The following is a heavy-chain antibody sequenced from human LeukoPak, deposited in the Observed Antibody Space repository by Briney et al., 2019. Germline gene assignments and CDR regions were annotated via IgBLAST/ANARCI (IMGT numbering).Heavy chain of an antibody. CDR1: GGSFSGYY. CDR2: INHSGST. J-gene: IGHJ4*02. V-gene: IGHV4-34*01. CDR3: ARWPYYYGSGSYSAYFDY. Sequence: SETLSLTCAVYGGSFSGYYWSWIRQPPGKGLEWIGEINHSGSTNYNPSLKSRVTISVDTSKNQFSLKLSSVTAADTAVYYCARWPYYYGSGSYSAYFDYWGQGTLVTVSS. D-gene: IGHD3-10*01.